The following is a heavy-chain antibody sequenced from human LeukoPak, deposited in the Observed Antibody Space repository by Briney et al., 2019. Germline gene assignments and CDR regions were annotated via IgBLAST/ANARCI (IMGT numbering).Heavy chain of an antibody. Sequence: PSETLSLTCTVSGGSISSYYWTWIRQPAGKGLEWIGRFYSTGSTNYNPSLKSRVTMSVDTSKNQFSLKLSSVTAADTAVYYCARDQYSGSPDYWGQGTLVTVSS. J-gene: IGHJ4*02. V-gene: IGHV4-4*07. CDR2: FYSTGST. D-gene: IGHD1-26*01. CDR3: ARDQYSGSPDY. CDR1: GGSISSYY.